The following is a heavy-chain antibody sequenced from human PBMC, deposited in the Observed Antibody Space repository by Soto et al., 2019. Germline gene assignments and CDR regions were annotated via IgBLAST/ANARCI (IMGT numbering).Heavy chain of an antibody. CDR2: ISAYNGNT. V-gene: IGHV1-18*01. CDR1: GYTFTSYG. D-gene: IGHD3-3*01. Sequence: GASVKVSCKASGYTFTSYGISWVRQAPGQGLEWMGWISAYNGNTNYAQKLQGRVTMTTDTSTSTAYMELRSLRSDDTAVYYCARDPPFWSGYRTNDYWGQGTLVTVSS. J-gene: IGHJ4*02. CDR3: ARDPPFWSGYRTNDY.